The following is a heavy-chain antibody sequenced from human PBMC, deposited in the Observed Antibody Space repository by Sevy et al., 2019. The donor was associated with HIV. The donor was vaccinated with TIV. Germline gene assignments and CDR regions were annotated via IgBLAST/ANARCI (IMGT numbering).Heavy chain of an antibody. CDR2: IVYSGTT. Sequence: SETLSLTCTVSGDSIGSSYYWNWIRQSPGKGLEWIGYIVYSGTTNYNPSLKNRVTVSLDTSKNHFSLELTSVTAADRAVYCCAREGGGDNGYYYSYYGMDVWGQGTTVTVSS. V-gene: IGHV4-59*13. J-gene: IGHJ6*02. D-gene: IGHD6-25*01. CDR1: GDSIGSSYY. CDR3: AREGGGDNGYYYSYYGMDV.